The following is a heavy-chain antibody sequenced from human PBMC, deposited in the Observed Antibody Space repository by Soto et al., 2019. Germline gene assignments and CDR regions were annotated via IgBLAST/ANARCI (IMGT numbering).Heavy chain of an antibody. CDR3: ARDYHFWSGSQSFLFDS. J-gene: IGHJ5*01. V-gene: IGHV4-4*07. CDR2: IYTSGST. D-gene: IGHD3-3*01. Sequence: SETLSLTCTVSGGSISSYYWSWIRQPAGKGLEWIGRIYTSGSTNYNPSLKSRVTMSVDTSKNQFSLKLSSVTAADTAVYYCARDYHFWSGSQSFLFDSWDQGTLVTVSS. CDR1: GGSISSYY.